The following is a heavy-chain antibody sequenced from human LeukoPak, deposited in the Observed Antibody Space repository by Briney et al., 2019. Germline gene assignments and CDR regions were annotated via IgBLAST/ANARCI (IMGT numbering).Heavy chain of an antibody. Sequence: GGSLRLSCAASGFAFSRYSMNWVRQAPGKGLEWVAVIWYDGSNKYYADSVKGRFTISRDNSKNTLYLQMNSLRAEDTAVYYCARDETHSSGYYYFDYWGQGTLITVSS. CDR3: ARDETHSSGYYYFDY. CDR2: IWYDGSNK. V-gene: IGHV3-33*08. D-gene: IGHD3-22*01. J-gene: IGHJ4*02. CDR1: GFAFSRYS.